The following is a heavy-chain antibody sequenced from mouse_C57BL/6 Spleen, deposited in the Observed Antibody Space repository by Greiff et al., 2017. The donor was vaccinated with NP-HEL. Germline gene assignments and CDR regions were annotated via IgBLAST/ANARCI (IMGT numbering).Heavy chain of an antibody. V-gene: IGHV1-22*01. Sequence: CGPELVKPGASVKMSCKASGYTFTDYNMHWVKQSHGKSLEWIGYINPNNGGTSYNQKFKGKATLTVNKSSSTAYMELRSLTSEDSAVYYCARWGSTYYYAMDYWGQGTSVTVSS. CDR2: INPNNGGT. CDR1: GYTFTDYN. J-gene: IGHJ4*01. D-gene: IGHD5-1*01. CDR3: ARWGSTYYYAMDY.